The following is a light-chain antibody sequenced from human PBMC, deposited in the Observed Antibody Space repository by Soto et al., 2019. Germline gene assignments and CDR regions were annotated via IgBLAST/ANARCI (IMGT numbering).Light chain of an antibody. V-gene: IGKV1-8*01. CDR1: QGISSY. CDR2: AAS. J-gene: IGKJ1*01. CDR3: QQYYSYTWT. Sequence: AIRMTQSPSSFSASTGDRVTITCRASQGISSYLAWYQQKPGKAPKLLIYAASTLQSGVPSRFSGSGSGTDFTLTISCLQSEDFATYYWQQYYSYTWTFGQGTKVDIK.